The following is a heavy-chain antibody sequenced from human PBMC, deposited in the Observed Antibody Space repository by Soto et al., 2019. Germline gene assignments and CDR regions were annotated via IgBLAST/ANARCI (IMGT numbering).Heavy chain of an antibody. CDR2: INPSGGST. V-gene: IGHV1-46*01. D-gene: IGHD3-3*01. Sequence: GASVKVSCKASGYTFTSYYMHWVRQAPGQGLEWMGIINPSGGSTSYAQKFQGRVTMTRDTSTSTAYMELSSLRSEDTAVYYCARATNYDFWSGYLGWFDPWGQGTLVTVSS. J-gene: IGHJ5*02. CDR1: GYTFTSYY. CDR3: ARATNYDFWSGYLGWFDP.